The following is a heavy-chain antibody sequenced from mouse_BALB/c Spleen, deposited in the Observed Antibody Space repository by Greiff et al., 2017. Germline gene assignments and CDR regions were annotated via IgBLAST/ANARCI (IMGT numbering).Heavy chain of an antibody. CDR1: GFAFSSYD. V-gene: IGHV5-12-1*01. D-gene: IGHD1-1*02. Sequence: EVKLMESGGGLVKPGGSLKLSCAASGFAFSSYDMSWVRQTPEKRLEWVAYISSGGGSTYYPDTVKGRFTISRDNAKNTLYLQMSSLKSEDTAMYYCARGAVATRKYYFDYWGQGTTLTVSS. CDR2: ISSGGGST. CDR3: ARGAVATRKYYFDY. J-gene: IGHJ2*01.